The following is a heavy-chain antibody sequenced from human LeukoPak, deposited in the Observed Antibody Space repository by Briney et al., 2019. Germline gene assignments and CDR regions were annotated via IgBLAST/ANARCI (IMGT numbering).Heavy chain of an antibody. J-gene: IGHJ5*02. D-gene: IGHD2-15*01. CDR3: ARHRGYCGGSSCYSFWFDP. Sequence: SETLSPTCTLAAASVSSTSSYWGWIRQPPGKGLEWIGSMYYTGSTFYDPSLRSRVIISVDSTKHQFSLKLNSVTASDTAVYYCARHRGYCGGSSCYSFWFDPWGQGALVTVSS. CDR2: MYYTGST. V-gene: IGHV4-39*01. CDR1: AASVSSTSSY.